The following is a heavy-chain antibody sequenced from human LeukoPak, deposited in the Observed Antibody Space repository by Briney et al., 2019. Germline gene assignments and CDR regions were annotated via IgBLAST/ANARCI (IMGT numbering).Heavy chain of an antibody. V-gene: IGHV1-69*13. CDR2: MIPIFGTA. CDR3: ARDSGQEYSD. Sequence: ASVKVSCKASGGTFSSYAISWVRQAPGQGLEWMGGMIPIFGTANYAHKFQGRVTITAEESTSTAYMELRSLRSEDTAAYYCARDSGQEYSDWGQGTLVTVSS. CDR1: GGTFSSYA. D-gene: IGHD5-12*01. J-gene: IGHJ4*02.